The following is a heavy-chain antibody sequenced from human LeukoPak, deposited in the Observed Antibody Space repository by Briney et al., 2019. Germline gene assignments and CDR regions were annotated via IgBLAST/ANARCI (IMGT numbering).Heavy chain of an antibody. D-gene: IGHD1-20*01. CDR1: GYTYTGYY. V-gene: IGHV1-2*04. CDR2: INPNSGGT. Sequence: ASVKVSCKASGYTYTGYYMHWVRQAPGQGLEWMGWINPNSGGTNYAQKFQGWVTMTRDTSISTAYMELSRLRSDDTAVYYCARGGITGTTRGPTRLNDAFDIWGQGSMVTVSS. J-gene: IGHJ3*02. CDR3: ARGGITGTTRGPTRLNDAFDI.